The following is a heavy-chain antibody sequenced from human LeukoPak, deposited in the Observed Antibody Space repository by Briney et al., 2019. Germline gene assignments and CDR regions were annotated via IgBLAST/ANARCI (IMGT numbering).Heavy chain of an antibody. D-gene: IGHD2-15*01. V-gene: IGHV4-59*01. Sequence: TSETLSLTCSVSGASISSYSWSWIRLPLGKGLEWIGYIYYSGNTNYNPSLKSRVTISVDTSNNEVSLNLNSVTAADTAVYYCARFVGSGLDYWGQGTLLTVSS. CDR3: ARFVGSGLDY. J-gene: IGHJ4*02. CDR1: GASISSYS. CDR2: IYYSGNT.